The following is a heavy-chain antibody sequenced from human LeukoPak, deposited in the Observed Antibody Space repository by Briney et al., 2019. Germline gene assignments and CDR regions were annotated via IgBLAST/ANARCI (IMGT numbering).Heavy chain of an antibody. CDR2: IRSKAYGGTT. CDR3: TFGSYYSYAMHV. Sequence: GGSLSLSCTASGFTFGVYAMSWVRQAPGKGLEWVGFIRSKAYGGTTEYAASVKGRFTISRDDSKSIPYLQMDSLKTEDAAIYYCTFGSYYSYAMHVWGQGTTVTVSS. D-gene: IGHD3-16*01. V-gene: IGHV3-49*04. J-gene: IGHJ6*02. CDR1: GFTFGVYA.